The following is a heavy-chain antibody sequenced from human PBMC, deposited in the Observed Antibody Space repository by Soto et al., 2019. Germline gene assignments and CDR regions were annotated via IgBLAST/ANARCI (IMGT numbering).Heavy chain of an antibody. CDR2: IYYSGST. D-gene: IGHD5-18*01. V-gene: IGHV4-39*01. CDR1: GGSISSSSYY. J-gene: IGHJ4*02. CDR3: ASYGYSYGMYYFDY. Sequence: KPSETLSLTCTVSGGSISSSSYYWGWIRQPPGKGLEWIGSIYYSGSTYYNPSLKSRVTISVDTSKNQFSLKLSSVTAADTAVYYCASYGYSYGMYYFDYWGQGTLVTVSS.